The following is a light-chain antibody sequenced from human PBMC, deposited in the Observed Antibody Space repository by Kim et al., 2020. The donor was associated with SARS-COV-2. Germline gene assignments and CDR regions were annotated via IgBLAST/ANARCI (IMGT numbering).Light chain of an antibody. CDR2: EVS. J-gene: IGLJ2*01. V-gene: IGLV2-18*02. CDR3: SSYTSSSSVV. Sequence: GQYAPISCTGTISDVGGYDRVSWYQQPPATAPKLMIYEVSSRPSGVPHRFSGSKSGNTASLTISGLQAEDEADYYCSSYTSSSSVVFGGGTQLTVL. CDR1: ISDVGGYDR.